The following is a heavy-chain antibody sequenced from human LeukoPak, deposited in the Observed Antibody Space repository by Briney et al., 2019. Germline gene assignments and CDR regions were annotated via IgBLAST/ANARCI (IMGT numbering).Heavy chain of an antibody. CDR1: RYSFTVYY. Sequence: ASVKVSCKASRYSFTVYYVHWVRHAPGQGLEWIGCINPHSGVTNYAEKFQGRVTLTRDTSINTAYLDLSSLRSDDTAVYYCARDVMCGGDCYSFDSWGQGTLVTVSS. CDR2: INPHSGVT. V-gene: IGHV1-2*02. CDR3: ARDVMCGGDCYSFDS. D-gene: IGHD2-21*02. J-gene: IGHJ4*02.